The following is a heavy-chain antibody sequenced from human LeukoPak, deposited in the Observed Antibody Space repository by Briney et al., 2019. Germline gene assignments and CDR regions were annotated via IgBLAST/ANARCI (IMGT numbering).Heavy chain of an antibody. CDR3: ARAIISGDSCFDY. Sequence: ASVKVSCKASGGTFSSYAISWVRQAPGQGLEWMGRIIPILGIANYAQKFQGRVTITADKSTSTAYMELSSLRSEDTAVYYCARAIISGDSCFDYWGQGTLVTVSS. V-gene: IGHV1-69*04. J-gene: IGHJ4*02. D-gene: IGHD2-21*02. CDR1: GGTFSSYA. CDR2: IIPILGIA.